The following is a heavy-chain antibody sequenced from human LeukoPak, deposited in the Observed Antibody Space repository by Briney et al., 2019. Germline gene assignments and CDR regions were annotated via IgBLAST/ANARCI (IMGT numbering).Heavy chain of an antibody. J-gene: IGHJ3*02. CDR3: ARARKQQLYFDAFDI. Sequence: PSETLSLTCTVSGGSISSYYWSWIRQPPGKGLEWIGYIYYSGSTNYNPSLKSRVTISVDTSKNQFSLKLSSVTAADTAVYHCARARKQQLYFDAFDIWGQGTMVTVSS. CDR1: GGSISSYY. D-gene: IGHD6-13*01. CDR2: IYYSGST. V-gene: IGHV4-59*08.